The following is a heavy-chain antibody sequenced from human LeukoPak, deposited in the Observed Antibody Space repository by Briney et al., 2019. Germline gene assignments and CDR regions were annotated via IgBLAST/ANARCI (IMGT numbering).Heavy chain of an antibody. CDR3: ARDRPNYGDDQDQYYYYYYYMDV. CDR1: GFTFRSYG. Sequence: PGGSLRLSCAASGFTFRSYGMHWVRQAPGKGLEWVAFIRYDGSNKYYADSVKGRFTISRDNSKNTLYLQMNSLRAEDTAVYYCARDRPNYGDDQDQYYYYYYYMDVWGKGTTVTVSS. V-gene: IGHV3-30*02. CDR2: IRYDGSNK. J-gene: IGHJ6*03. D-gene: IGHD4-17*01.